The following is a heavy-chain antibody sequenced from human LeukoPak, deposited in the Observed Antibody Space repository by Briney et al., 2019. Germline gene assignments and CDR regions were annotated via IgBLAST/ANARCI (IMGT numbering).Heavy chain of an antibody. V-gene: IGHV3-48*01. CDR2: ISTGSSTT. Sequence: GGSLRLSCAASEFAFSTYNMNWVRQAPGKGLEWVSYISTGSSTTYYADSVKGRFTISRDNSKNTLYLQMNSLRAEDTAVYYCAREGAGDFDYWGQGTLVTVSS. D-gene: IGHD6-19*01. J-gene: IGHJ4*02. CDR3: AREGAGDFDY. CDR1: EFAFSTYN.